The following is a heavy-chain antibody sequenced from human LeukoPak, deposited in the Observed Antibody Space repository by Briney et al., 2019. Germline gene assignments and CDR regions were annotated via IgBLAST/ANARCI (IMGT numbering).Heavy chain of an antibody. CDR3: ARDQGYDSSGYYSNWFDP. J-gene: IGHJ5*02. CDR2: TYYRSKWYN. Sequence: SQTLSLTCAISGDSVSSNSAAWNWIRQSPSRGLEWLGRTYYRSKWYNDYAVSVKSRITINPDTSKNQFSLQLNPVTPEDTAVYYCARDQGYDSSGYYSNWFDPWGQGTLVTVSS. D-gene: IGHD3-22*01. CDR1: GDSVSSNSAA. V-gene: IGHV6-1*01.